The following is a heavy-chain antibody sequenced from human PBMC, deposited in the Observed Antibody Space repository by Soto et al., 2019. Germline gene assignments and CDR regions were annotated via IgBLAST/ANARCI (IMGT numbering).Heavy chain of an antibody. V-gene: IGHV3-30*09. D-gene: IGHD2-2*01. CDR1: GFTFSPYA. CDR2: ISYDGNNK. CDR3: ARARLDTPALDY. J-gene: IGHJ4*02. Sequence: QVQLVESGGGVVQPGRSLRLSCAASGFTFSPYAMHWFPQAPAKGLEWVAVISYDGNNKNYADSVKGRLAISRDNSRNTLYLQMNSLRAEDTAVYYCARARLDTPALDYWGQGTLVTVSS.